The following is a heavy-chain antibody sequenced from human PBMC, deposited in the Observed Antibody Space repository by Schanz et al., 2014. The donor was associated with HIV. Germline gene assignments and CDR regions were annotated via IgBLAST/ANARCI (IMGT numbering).Heavy chain of an antibody. D-gene: IGHD1-26*01. V-gene: IGHV3-23*01. J-gene: IGHJ4*02. Sequence: EVQLLESAGGLVQPGGSLRLSCATSGFPFAAYAMTWVRQAPGKGLEWVSAIDGVGDNTYYADSVKGRFTISRDNSKNTVYLRMSGLRAEDTAVYYCANQRYSGTYRPFDYWGRGTLVTVSS. CDR1: GFPFAAYA. CDR3: ANQRYSGTYRPFDY. CDR2: IDGVGDNT.